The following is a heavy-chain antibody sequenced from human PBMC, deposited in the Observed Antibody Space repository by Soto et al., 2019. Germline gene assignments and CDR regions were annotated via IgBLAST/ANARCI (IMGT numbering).Heavy chain of an antibody. CDR2: ISYDGSNK. CDR3: RSTMSSSTSWWQTHYYYYYGMDV. D-gene: IGHD2-2*01. Sequence: QVQLVESGGGVVQPGRSLRLSCAASGFTFSSYAMHWVRQAPGKGLEWVAVISYDGSNKYYADSVKGRFTISRDNSKNTLYLQMNGLRAEDTAVYYCRSTMSSSTSWWQTHYYYYYGMDVWGQGTTVTVSS. V-gene: IGHV3-30-3*01. J-gene: IGHJ6*02. CDR1: GFTFSSYA.